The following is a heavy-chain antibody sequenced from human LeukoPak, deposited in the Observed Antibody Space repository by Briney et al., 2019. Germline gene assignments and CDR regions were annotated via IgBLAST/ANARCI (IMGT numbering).Heavy chain of an antibody. CDR2: IHHSGDT. CDR3: ARASNSGYYYFDY. D-gene: IGHD3-22*01. CDR1: GYSISTSYY. Sequence: PSETLSLTCAVSGYSISTSYYWGWIRQPPGKGLKWIGTIHHSGDTYYNPSLKSRVTTSLDTSKNQLSLHLSSVTAADTALYYCARASNSGYYYFDYWGQGTLVTVSS. V-gene: IGHV4-38-2*01. J-gene: IGHJ4*02.